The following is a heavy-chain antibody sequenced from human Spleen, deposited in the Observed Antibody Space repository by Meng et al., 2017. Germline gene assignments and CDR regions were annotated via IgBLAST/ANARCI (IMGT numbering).Heavy chain of an antibody. CDR1: GFTFSDYY. CDR3: ARGIQIWQY. Sequence: QVQLVDSVGGLVNPGGSLRLSCAASGFTFSDYYMSWIRQAPGRGLEWISYISSSGNTMYYADSVKGRFSISRDNAKNSLYLQMNSLRAEDTAVYYCARGIQIWQYWGQGTLVTVSS. J-gene: IGHJ4*02. CDR2: ISSSGNTM. D-gene: IGHD5-18*01. V-gene: IGHV3-11*01.